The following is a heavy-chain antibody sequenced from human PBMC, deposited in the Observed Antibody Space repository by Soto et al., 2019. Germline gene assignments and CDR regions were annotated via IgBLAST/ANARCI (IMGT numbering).Heavy chain of an antibody. D-gene: IGHD6-19*01. CDR1: GSTLSEYA. CDR2: IIPIFGTA. Sequence: GSSVKVSWKASGSTLSEYAINWVRPAPGQGPEWKGGIIPIFGTANYAQKFQGRVTITADESTSTAYMELSSLRSEVTVVYYCARIAVAGPLADDWLQVTLVTVSS. J-gene: IGHJ4*02. CDR3: ARIAVAGPLADD. V-gene: IGHV1-69*13.